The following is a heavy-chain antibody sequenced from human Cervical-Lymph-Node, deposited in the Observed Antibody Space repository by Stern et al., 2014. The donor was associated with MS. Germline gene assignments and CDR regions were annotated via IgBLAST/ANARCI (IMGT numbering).Heavy chain of an antibody. CDR2: ISYGGSNK. V-gene: IGHV3-30-3*01. CDR1: GFTFSSYA. Sequence: QLVQSGGGVVQPGRSLRLSCAASGFTFSSYAMHWVRQAPGKGLEWVAVISYGGSNKYYADSVKGRFTISRDNSKNTLYLQMNSLRAEDTAVYYCARANYDFWSGYPDFHYYGMDVWGQGTTVTVSS. CDR3: ARANYDFWSGYPDFHYYGMDV. D-gene: IGHD3-3*01. J-gene: IGHJ6*02.